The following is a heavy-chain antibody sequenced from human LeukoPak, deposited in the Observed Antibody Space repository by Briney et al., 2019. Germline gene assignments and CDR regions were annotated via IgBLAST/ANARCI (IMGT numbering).Heavy chain of an antibody. CDR1: GGTFTSYA. Sequence: SVKVSCKASGGTFTSYAISWVRQAPGQGLEWMGGIIPIFGTANYSQKFEGRVTITTDESTSTASMELSSRRSEDTTVYYCARGLVPATTSKYYYYYYMDVWGKGTTVTVSS. CDR2: IIPIFGTA. V-gene: IGHV1-69*05. J-gene: IGHJ6*03. D-gene: IGHD1-1*01. CDR3: ARGLVPATTSKYYYYYYMDV.